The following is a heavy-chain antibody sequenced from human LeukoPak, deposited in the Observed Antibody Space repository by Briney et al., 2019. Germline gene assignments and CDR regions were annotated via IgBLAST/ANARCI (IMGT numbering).Heavy chain of an antibody. CDR1: GFTVSSNY. CDR2: IYSGGST. CDR3: ARARGDYGDYLYQFWGCLDV. D-gene: IGHD4-17*01. Sequence: GGSLRLSCAASGFTVSSNYMTWVRQAPGKGLEWVSVIYSGGSTYYADSVKGRFTISRDNSKNTLYLQMNSLRTEDTAVYYCARARGDYGDYLYQFWGCLDVWGQGTTVTVSS. J-gene: IGHJ6*02. V-gene: IGHV3-66*01.